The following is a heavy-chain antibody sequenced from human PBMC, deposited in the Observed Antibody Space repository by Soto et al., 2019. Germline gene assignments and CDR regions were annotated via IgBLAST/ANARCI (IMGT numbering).Heavy chain of an antibody. Sequence: QVQLVESGGGVVQPGRSLRLSCAASGFTFSSYGMHWVRQAPGKGLEWVAVIWYDGSNKYYADSVKGRFTISRDNSKNTLYLQMNSLRAEDTAVYHCARDPYGFVYGSGSPPDYWGQGTLVTVSS. CDR3: ARDPYGFVYGSGSPPDY. J-gene: IGHJ4*02. CDR2: IWYDGSNK. V-gene: IGHV3-33*01. CDR1: GFTFSSYG. D-gene: IGHD3-10*01.